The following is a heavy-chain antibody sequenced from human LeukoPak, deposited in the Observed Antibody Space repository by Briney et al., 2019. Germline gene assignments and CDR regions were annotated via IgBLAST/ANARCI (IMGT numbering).Heavy chain of an antibody. V-gene: IGHV4-39*07. D-gene: IGHD3-9*01. Sequence: SETLSLTCTVSGGSISSSSYYWGWIRQPPGKGLEWIGSIYYSGSTYYNPSLKSRVPISVGTSKNQFSLKLSSVTAADTAVYYCARGTIRYFEVLDYWGQGTLVTVSS. CDR1: GGSISSSSYY. J-gene: IGHJ4*02. CDR2: IYYSGST. CDR3: ARGTIRYFEVLDY.